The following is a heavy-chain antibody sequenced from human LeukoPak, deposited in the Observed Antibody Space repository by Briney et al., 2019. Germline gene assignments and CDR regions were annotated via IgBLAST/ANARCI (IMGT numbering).Heavy chain of an antibody. Sequence: SETLSLTCTVSGGSISSYYWSWIRQPPGKGLEWIGYIYYSGSTNYNPSLKSRVTISVDTSKNQFSLKLSSVTAADTAVYYCARVGYDFWSGYYGSNYYYYYMDVWGKGTTVTVSS. CDR1: GGSISSYY. CDR2: IYYSGST. CDR3: ARVGYDFWSGYYGSNYYYYYMDV. J-gene: IGHJ6*03. D-gene: IGHD3-3*01. V-gene: IGHV4-59*01.